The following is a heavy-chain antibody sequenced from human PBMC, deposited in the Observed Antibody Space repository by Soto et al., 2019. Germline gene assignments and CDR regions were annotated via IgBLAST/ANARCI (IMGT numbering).Heavy chain of an antibody. V-gene: IGHV4-4*02. J-gene: IGHJ6*02. CDR2: IYHSGST. CDR3: ARDRGRALGYYYGMDV. D-gene: IGHD3-10*01. CDR1: GGSISSSNW. Sequence: PSETLFLTCAVSGGSISSSNWWSWVRQPPGKGLEWIGEIYHSGSTNYNPSLKSRVTISVDKSKNQFSLKLSSVTAADTAVYYCARDRGRALGYYYGMDVWGQGTTVTVSS.